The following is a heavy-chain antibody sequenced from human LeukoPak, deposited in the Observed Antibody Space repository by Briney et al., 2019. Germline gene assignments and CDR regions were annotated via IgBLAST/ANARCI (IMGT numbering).Heavy chain of an antibody. D-gene: IGHD5-18*01. V-gene: IGHV3-23*01. CDR3: AKGAASRGYTYVAN. CDR1: AFTFRSYA. Sequence: GWSLRLSCAASAFTFRSYAMIWVRQAPGKGLEWVSTVSGSGGSTYYADSVKGRFTISRDNSNNTLYLQMNSLRAEDTAVYYCAKGAASRGYTYVANWGQGTLVSVSS. CDR2: VSGSGGST. J-gene: IGHJ4*02.